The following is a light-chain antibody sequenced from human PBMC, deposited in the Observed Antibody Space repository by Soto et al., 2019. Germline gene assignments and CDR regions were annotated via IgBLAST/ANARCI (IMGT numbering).Light chain of an antibody. J-gene: IGKJ2*01. CDR2: GAS. CDR3: QQYGSSPQT. CDR1: QSVDSNY. Sequence: EIVLTQSPGTLSLSPGERATLSCRANQSVDSNYFAWYQHKPGQAPRLLIYGASSRATGIPDRFSGGGSGTDFTLTISRLEPEDFVVYYCQQYGSSPQTFGQGTKLEIK. V-gene: IGKV3-20*01.